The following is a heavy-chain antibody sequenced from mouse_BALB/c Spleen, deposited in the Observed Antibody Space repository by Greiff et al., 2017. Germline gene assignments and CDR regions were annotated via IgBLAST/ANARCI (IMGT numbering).Heavy chain of an antibody. V-gene: IGHV1S137*01. CDR1: GYTFTEYT. Sequence: QVQLQQSGPELVKPGASVKISCKTSGYTFTEYTMHWVKQSHAKSLEWIGVISIYYDNTNYNQKFKGKATMTVDKSSSTAYMELARLTSEDSAIYYCARGGNYVEYAMDYWGQGTSVTVSS. D-gene: IGHD2-1*01. CDR2: ISIYYDNT. J-gene: IGHJ4*01. CDR3: ARGGNYVEYAMDY.